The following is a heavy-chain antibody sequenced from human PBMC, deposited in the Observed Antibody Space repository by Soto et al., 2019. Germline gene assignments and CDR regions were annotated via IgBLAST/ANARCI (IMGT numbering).Heavy chain of an antibody. D-gene: IGHD3-22*01. CDR3: AKDRPFYDSSGYYSDAFDV. CDR2: ISGGGGNT. CDR1: GFTFSTNA. J-gene: IGHJ3*01. Sequence: GGSLRLSCAASGFTFSTNAMSWVRQAPGRGLERVSTISGGGGNTYYADSVKGRFTISRDNSKNTLYLQMNSLRAEDTAAYYCAKDRPFYDSSGYYSDAFDVWGQGTLVTVSS. V-gene: IGHV3-23*01.